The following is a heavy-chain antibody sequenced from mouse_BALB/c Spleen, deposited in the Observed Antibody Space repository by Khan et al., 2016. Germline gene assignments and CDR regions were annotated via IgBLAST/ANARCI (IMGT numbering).Heavy chain of an antibody. Sequence: VELGESGPGLVLPSPSLSLNCPVTGYSITSGYAWNWIRQFPGNKLEWMGYISYSGCTSYNPSLHSRISITRDTSKNQFFLQLNSVTTGDTATSYCARGNYYRYYFDYWGQGTPLTVSS. J-gene: IGHJ2*01. V-gene: IGHV3-2*02. D-gene: IGHD1-1*01. CDR3: ARGNYYRYYFDY. CDR1: GYSITSGYA. CDR2: ISYSGCT.